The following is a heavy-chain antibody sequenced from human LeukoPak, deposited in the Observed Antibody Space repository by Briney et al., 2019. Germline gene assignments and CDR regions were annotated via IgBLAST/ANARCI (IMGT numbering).Heavy chain of an antibody. CDR2: IYYSGST. CDR1: GGSISSSSYY. D-gene: IGHD3-9*01. V-gene: IGHV4-39*01. Sequence: SETLSLTCTVSGGSISSSSYYWGWIRQPPGTGLEWIGSIYYSGSTYYNPSLKSRVTISVDTSKNQFSLKLSSVTAAGTAVYYCARVNSGHFDWWRLGAGYNWFDPWGQGTLVTVSS. J-gene: IGHJ5*02. CDR3: ARVNSGHFDWWRLGAGYNWFDP.